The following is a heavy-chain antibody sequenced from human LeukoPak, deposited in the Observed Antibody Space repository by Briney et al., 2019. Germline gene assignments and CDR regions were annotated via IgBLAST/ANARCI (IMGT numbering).Heavy chain of an antibody. CDR2: ISSSSSTI. Sequence: GGSLRLSCAASGFTFSSYSMNWVRQAPGKGLEWVSYISSSSSTIYYADSVKGRFTISRDNAKNALYLQMNSLRDEDTAVYYCAILQGAVAHFDCWGQGTLVTVSS. J-gene: IGHJ4*02. CDR3: AILQGAVAHFDC. CDR1: GFTFSSYS. D-gene: IGHD6-19*01. V-gene: IGHV3-48*02.